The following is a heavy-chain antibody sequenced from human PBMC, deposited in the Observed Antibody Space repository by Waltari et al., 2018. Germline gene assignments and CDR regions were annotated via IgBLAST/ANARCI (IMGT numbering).Heavy chain of an antibody. J-gene: IGHJ3*02. CDR2: INEDERER. CDR1: GFTVASYC. D-gene: IGHD1-26*01. Sequence: EVQLVESGGGLVQPGGSLRLSCAASGFTVASYCTYWVRQAPGKGLGWVANINEDERERSFVDSVKGRFTISRDNAKNTLYLQMNSLRVEDTAVYYCARGRSETYRGGVFDIWGQGTMVTVSS. CDR3: ARGRSETYRGGVFDI. V-gene: IGHV3-7*01.